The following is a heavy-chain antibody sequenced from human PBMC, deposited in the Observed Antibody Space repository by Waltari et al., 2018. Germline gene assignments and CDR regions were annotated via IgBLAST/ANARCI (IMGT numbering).Heavy chain of an antibody. CDR2: IRYDGSNK. V-gene: IGHV3-30*02. J-gene: IGHJ4*02. D-gene: IGHD6-6*01. CDR3: AKGGSSLY. CDR1: GFTFSSYG. Sequence: QVQLVESGGGVVQPGGSLRLSCAASGFTFSSYGMHWVRQAPGKGLEWVAFIRYDGSNKYYADSVKGRFTISRDNSKNTLYLQMNSLRAEDTAVYYCAKGGSSLYWGQGTLVTVSS.